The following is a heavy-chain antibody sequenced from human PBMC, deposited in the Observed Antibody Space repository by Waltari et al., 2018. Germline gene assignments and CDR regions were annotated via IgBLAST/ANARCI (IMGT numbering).Heavy chain of an antibody. V-gene: IGHV3-33*01. D-gene: IGHD6-19*01. CDR1: GFTFSSYG. Sequence: QVQLVESGGGVVQPGRSLRLSCAASGFTFSSYGMHWVRQAPGKGLEWVAVIWYDGSNKYYADSVKGRFTISRDNSKNTLYLQMNSLRAEDTAVYYCARGGRAGSSGWYSDYWGQGTLVTVSS. CDR2: IWYDGSNK. CDR3: ARGGRAGSSGWYSDY. J-gene: IGHJ4*02.